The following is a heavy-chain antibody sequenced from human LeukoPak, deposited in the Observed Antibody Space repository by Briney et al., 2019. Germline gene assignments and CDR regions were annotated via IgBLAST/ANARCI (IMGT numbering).Heavy chain of an antibody. CDR1: GITFGSYA. J-gene: IGHJ4*02. V-gene: IGHV3-30*18. Sequence: GSLRLSCAASGITFGSYAMHWVRQAPGKGLEWVAVISYDGSNKYYVDSVKGRFTISRDNSKNTLYLQMDSLRAEDTAVYFCAKPYNYGVRDVHFDYWGQGTLVAVSS. D-gene: IGHD4-17*01. CDR2: ISYDGSNK. CDR3: AKPYNYGVRDVHFDY.